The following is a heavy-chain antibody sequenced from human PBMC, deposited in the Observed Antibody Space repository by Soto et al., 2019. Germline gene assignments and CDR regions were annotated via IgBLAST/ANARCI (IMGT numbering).Heavy chain of an antibody. Sequence: EVQLLESGGSLVHPGGSLRLSCAASGVSFSYFAMSWVRQAPGKGLEWVAAISGRGGNTYYADSVKGRFTISRDNSKNTLFLQMNSLRDEDTAVYYCAKDRGGSGWSTLDHWGQGTRVTVSS. V-gene: IGHV3-23*01. D-gene: IGHD6-19*01. CDR3: AKDRGGSGWSTLDH. CDR2: ISGRGGNT. CDR1: GVSFSYFA. J-gene: IGHJ4*02.